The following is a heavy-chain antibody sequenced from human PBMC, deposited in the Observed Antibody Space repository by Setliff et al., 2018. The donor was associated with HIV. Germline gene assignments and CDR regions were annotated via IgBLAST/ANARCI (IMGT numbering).Heavy chain of an antibody. CDR1: GFTFRDHY. D-gene: IGHD1-26*01. J-gene: IGHJ4*02. CDR3: TRSKWGSGFDY. CDR2: TGNKASSDTT. V-gene: IGHV3-72*01. Sequence: GGSLRLSCAASGFTFRDHYMDWVRQAPGKGLEWVGRTGNKASSDTTQYAASVKGRFTISRDDSKNSVFLQMNSLKTEDTAMYYCTRSKWGSGFDYWGQGTLVTVSS.